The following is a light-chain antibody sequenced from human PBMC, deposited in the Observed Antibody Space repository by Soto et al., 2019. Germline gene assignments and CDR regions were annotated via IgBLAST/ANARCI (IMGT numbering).Light chain of an antibody. CDR3: QQYCSSRWT. CDR2: GAS. J-gene: IGKJ1*01. CDR1: QSVSSIY. V-gene: IGKV3-20*01. Sequence: EIVLTQSPGTLSLSPGERATLSCRASQSVSSIYLAWYQQKPGQAPRLLIYGASSRATGIPDRFSGSGSGTDFTLTISRREPEDFAVYYCQQYCSSRWTFGQGTKVEI.